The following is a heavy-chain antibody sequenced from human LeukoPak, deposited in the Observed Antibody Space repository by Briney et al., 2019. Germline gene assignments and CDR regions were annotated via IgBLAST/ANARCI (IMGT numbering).Heavy chain of an antibody. CDR3: ARKLTGDLDAFDI. CDR2: IWNDGSNK. Sequence: PGGSLRLSCAASGFTFSSYGMHWVRQAPGKGLEWVAVIWNDGSNKYYADSVKGRFTISRDNSKNTLYLQMNSLRAEDTAVYYCARKLTGDLDAFDIWGQGTMVTVSS. D-gene: IGHD7-27*01. J-gene: IGHJ3*02. CDR1: GFTFSSYG. V-gene: IGHV3-33*01.